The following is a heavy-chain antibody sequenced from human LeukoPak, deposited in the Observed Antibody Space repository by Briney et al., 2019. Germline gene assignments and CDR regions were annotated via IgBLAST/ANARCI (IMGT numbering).Heavy chain of an antibody. Sequence: SETLSLTCTVSGGSISSYYWSWIRQPPGKGLEWIGYIYYSGGTNYNPSLKSRVTISVDTSKNQFSLKLSSVTAADTAVYYCARHAYLSGYSSGWYSGWFDPWGQGTLVTVSS. CDR2: IYYSGGT. J-gene: IGHJ5*02. CDR1: GGSISSYY. V-gene: IGHV4-59*08. D-gene: IGHD6-19*01. CDR3: ARHAYLSGYSSGWYSGWFDP.